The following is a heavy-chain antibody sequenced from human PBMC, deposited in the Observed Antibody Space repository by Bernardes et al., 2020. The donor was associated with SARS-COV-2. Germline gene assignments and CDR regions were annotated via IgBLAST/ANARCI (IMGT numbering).Heavy chain of an antibody. J-gene: IGHJ4*02. CDR3: AIPGGD. V-gene: IGHV3-15*01. CDR2: IKSQVDGRTT. D-gene: IGHD3-16*01. Sequence: GGSLRLSCGGSGFAFTNAWMSWVRQAPGKGLEWVGRIKSQVDGRTTAYAAPVKGRFGISRDDSKHTLFLQMNSLRVDDTATYYCAIPGGDWGQGTLVTVSS. CDR1: GFAFTNAW.